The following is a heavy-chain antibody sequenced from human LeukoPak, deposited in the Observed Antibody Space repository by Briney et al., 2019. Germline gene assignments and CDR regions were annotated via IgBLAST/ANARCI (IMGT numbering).Heavy chain of an antibody. Sequence: PSGTLSLTCAVSGDSFSSSNWWSWVRQPPGKGLEWIGEIYHSGTTNYNPSLKSRVTISVDTSQNQFSLKLSSVTAADTAVYYCARMLRTVWELPYYWGQGTLVTVSS. CDR2: IYHSGTT. CDR1: GDSFSSSNW. D-gene: IGHD1-26*01. V-gene: IGHV4-4*02. J-gene: IGHJ4*02. CDR3: ARMLRTVWELPYY.